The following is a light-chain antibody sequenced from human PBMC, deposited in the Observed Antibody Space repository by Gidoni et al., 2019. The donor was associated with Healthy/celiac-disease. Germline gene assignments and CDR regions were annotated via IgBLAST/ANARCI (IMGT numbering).Light chain of an antibody. CDR1: QDISNY. CDR3: HQYDNLPLT. Sequence: IRVTHSPSSLSASVGDRVTITCQASQDISNYLNWYQQKPGKAPKLLIYDASNLEKGVPSRFSGSGSGTDFTFTISSLQPEDIATYYCHQYDNLPLTFGGGTKVEIK. CDR2: DAS. V-gene: IGKV1-33*01. J-gene: IGKJ4*01.